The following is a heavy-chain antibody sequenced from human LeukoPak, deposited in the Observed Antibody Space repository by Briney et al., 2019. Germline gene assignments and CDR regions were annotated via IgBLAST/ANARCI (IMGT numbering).Heavy chain of an antibody. Sequence: PGGSLRLSCAASGFTFSSYAMSWVRQAPGKGLEWVSAISGSGGSTYYADSVKGRFTISRDNSKNTLYLQMNSLRAEDTAVYYCAKVMAIVVVPAAKHFDYWGQGTLVTVSS. J-gene: IGHJ4*02. D-gene: IGHD2-2*03. V-gene: IGHV3-23*01. CDR3: AKVMAIVVVPAAKHFDY. CDR1: GFTFSSYA. CDR2: ISGSGGST.